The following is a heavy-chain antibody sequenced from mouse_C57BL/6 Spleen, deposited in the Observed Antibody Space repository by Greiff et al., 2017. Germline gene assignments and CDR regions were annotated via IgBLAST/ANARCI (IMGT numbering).Heavy chain of an antibody. D-gene: IGHD2-2*01. CDR3: ARSGGYDGDWYFDV. J-gene: IGHJ1*03. CDR2: INPNNGGT. V-gene: IGHV1-18*01. CDR1: GYTFTDYN. Sequence: SGPELVKPGASVKIPCKASGYTFTDYNMDWVKQSHGKSLEWIGDINPNNGGTIYNQKFKGKATLTVDKSSSTAYMELRSLTSEDTAVYYCARSGGYDGDWYFDVWGTGTTVTVSS.